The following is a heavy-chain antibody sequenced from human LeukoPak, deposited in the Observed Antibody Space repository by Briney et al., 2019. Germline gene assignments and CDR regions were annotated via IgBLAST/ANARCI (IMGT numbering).Heavy chain of an antibody. J-gene: IGHJ5*02. CDR1: GFTFSSYA. D-gene: IGHD3-22*01. CDR2: ISYAGSNK. V-gene: IGHV3-30*04. CDR3: AKDLGFRAYYYDT. Sequence: GGSLRLSCAASGFTFSSYAMNWVRQAPGKGLEWVAVISYAGSNKYYADSVKGRFTIYRDNSKNTLYLQMNSLRAEDTAVYYCAKDLGFRAYYYDTWGQGTLVTVSS.